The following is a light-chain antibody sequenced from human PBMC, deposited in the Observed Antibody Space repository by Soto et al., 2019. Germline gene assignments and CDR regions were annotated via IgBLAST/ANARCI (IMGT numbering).Light chain of an antibody. CDR2: DVS. J-gene: IGKJ1*01. Sequence: DIQMTQSPSTLSASVGDRVTITFRASQSIGSWLAWYQQKPGRAPKLLIYDVSSLESGVPSRFSGSGSGTEFTLTISSLQPDDFAAYYCQQYNSYSWTFGQGTKVEIK. CDR3: QQYNSYSWT. V-gene: IGKV1-5*01. CDR1: QSIGSW.